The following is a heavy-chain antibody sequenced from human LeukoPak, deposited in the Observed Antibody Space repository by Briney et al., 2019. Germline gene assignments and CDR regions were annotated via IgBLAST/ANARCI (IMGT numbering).Heavy chain of an antibody. CDR3: ARRGYYMDV. V-gene: IGHV4-59*01. CDR1: GGSISDYF. Sequence: SETLSLTCTVSGGSISDYFWSWIRQPPGKGLEWIDYVYNSGNTNYNPSLKSRVTISVDTSKNQFSLKLSSVTAADTAVYYCARRGYYMDVWGKGITVTVSS. J-gene: IGHJ6*03. CDR2: VYNSGNT.